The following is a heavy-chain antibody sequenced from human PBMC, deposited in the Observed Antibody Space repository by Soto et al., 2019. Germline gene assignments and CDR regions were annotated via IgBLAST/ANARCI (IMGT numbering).Heavy chain of an antibody. D-gene: IGHD6-19*01. J-gene: IGHJ3*02. CDR3: AKDSSGWDPYDAFDI. CDR1: GFTFSSYA. V-gene: IGHV3-23*01. CDR2: ISGSGGST. Sequence: GGSLRLCCAACGFTFSSYAMSWVRQAPGKGLEWVSAISGSGGSTYYADSVKGRFTISRDNSKNTLYLQMNSLRAEDTAVYYCAKDSSGWDPYDAFDIWGQGTMVTVSS.